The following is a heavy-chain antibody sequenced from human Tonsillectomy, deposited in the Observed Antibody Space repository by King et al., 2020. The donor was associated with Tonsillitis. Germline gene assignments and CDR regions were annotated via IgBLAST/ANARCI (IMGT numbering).Heavy chain of an antibody. CDR2: IYYSGST. D-gene: IGHD2-15*01. Sequence: LPLQESGPGLVKPSETLSLTCTVSGGSISSSSYYWGWIRQPPGKGLEWIVSIYYSGSTYYNPSLKSRVTISVDTSKNQFSLKLSSVTAADTAVYYCARHLGYCSGGSCYSGSFDYWGQGTLVTVSS. J-gene: IGHJ4*02. V-gene: IGHV4-39*01. CDR3: ARHLGYCSGGSCYSGSFDY. CDR1: GGSISSSSYY.